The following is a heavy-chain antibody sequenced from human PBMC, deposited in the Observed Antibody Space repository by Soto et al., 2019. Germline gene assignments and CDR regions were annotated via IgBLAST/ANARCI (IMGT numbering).Heavy chain of an antibody. Sequence: QVQLVESGGGVVQPGRSLRLSCAASGFTFSTYGMHWVRQAPGKGLEWVAVISYDGSNKYYADSVKGRLTISRDNSKNTLYLQMNSLRAEATAVYYCAKGQHCSTTSCYFYYYGMDVWGQGTTVAVSS. CDR3: AKGQHCSTTSCYFYYYGMDV. J-gene: IGHJ6*02. D-gene: IGHD2-2*01. V-gene: IGHV3-30*18. CDR1: GFTFSTYG. CDR2: ISYDGSNK.